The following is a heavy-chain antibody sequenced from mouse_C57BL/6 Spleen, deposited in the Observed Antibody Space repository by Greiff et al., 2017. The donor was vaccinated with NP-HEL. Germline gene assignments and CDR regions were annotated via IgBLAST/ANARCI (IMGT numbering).Heavy chain of an antibody. CDR3: ARTGHYGRGFAY. CDR2: INPNNGGT. CDR1: GYTFTDYN. J-gene: IGHJ3*01. V-gene: IGHV1-18*01. D-gene: IGHD1-1*01. Sequence: VQLKQSGPELVKPGASVKIPCKASGYTFTDYNMDWVKQSHGKSLEWIGDINPNNGGTIYNQKFKGKATLTVDKSSSTAYMELRSLTSEDTAVYYCARTGHYGRGFAYWGQGTLVTVSA.